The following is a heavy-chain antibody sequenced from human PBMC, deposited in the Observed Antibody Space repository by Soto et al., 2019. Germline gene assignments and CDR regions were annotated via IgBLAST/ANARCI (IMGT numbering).Heavy chain of an antibody. CDR1: GFTFSDYY. CDR2: ISSSGSTI. V-gene: IGHV3-11*01. Sequence: QVQLVESGGGLVKPGGSLRLSCAASGFTFSDYYMSWIRQAPGKGLEWVSYISSSGSTIYYADSVKGRFTISRDNSKNTLYLQMSSLRAEDTAVYYCAKVFYYYDSSGYYYFDYWGQGTLVTVSS. J-gene: IGHJ4*02. D-gene: IGHD3-22*01. CDR3: AKVFYYYDSSGYYYFDY.